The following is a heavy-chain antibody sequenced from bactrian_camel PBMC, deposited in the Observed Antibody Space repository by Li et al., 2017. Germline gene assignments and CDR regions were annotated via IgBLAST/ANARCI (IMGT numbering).Heavy chain of an antibody. J-gene: IGHJ4*01. D-gene: IGHD7*01. CDR1: GFTFSGSK. Sequence: EVQLVESGGGLVQPGGSLRLSCASSGFTFSGSKMRWVRQAPGKGLEWVSTVSSDGGTTYHADSVKGRFTMSRDNAKNTLYLQMNSLKTEDTAVYYCTTGGHHGPYNYWGQGTQVTVS. CDR2: VSSDGGTT. CDR3: TTGGHHGPYNY. V-gene: IGHV3S40*01.